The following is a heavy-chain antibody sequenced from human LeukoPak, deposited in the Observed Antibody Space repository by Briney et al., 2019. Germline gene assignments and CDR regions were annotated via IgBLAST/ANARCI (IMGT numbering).Heavy chain of an antibody. D-gene: IGHD6-13*01. J-gene: IGHJ4*02. V-gene: IGHV4-39*07. CDR3: ATWKQELAPIDF. Sequence: SETLSLTCTVSGGSISSSSYYWGWIRQPPGKGLEWIGSIYYSGSTYYNPPLKSRVTISVDTSKNQFSLRLSFVAAADTAVYYCATWKQELAPIDFWGQGTLVTVSS. CDR1: GGSISSSSYY. CDR2: IYYSGST.